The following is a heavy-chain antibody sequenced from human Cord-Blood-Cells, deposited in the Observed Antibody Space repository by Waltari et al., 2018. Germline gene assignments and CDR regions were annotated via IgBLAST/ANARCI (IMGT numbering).Heavy chain of an antibody. CDR2: IYPGDSDT. D-gene: IGHD2-2*01. Sequence: EYMGIIYPGDSDTRYSPSFQGQVTISADKSISTAYLQWSSLKASDTAMYYCARHEAHCSSTSCYAFDIWSQGTMVTVSS. V-gene: IGHV5-51*01. CDR3: ARHEAHCSSTSCYAFDI. J-gene: IGHJ3*02.